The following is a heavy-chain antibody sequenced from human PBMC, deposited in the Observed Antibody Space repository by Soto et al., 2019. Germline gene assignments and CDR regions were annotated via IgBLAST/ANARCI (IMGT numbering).Heavy chain of an antibody. Sequence: PGGSLRLSCSASGFTFSSYAMHWVRQAPGKGLEYVSAISSNGGSTYYADSVKGRFTISRDNSKNTLYLQMSSLRAEDTAVYYCVKDYQEXGYSSGWYRGWDQSFGYWGQGTLVTVSS. CDR2: ISSNGGST. V-gene: IGHV3-64D*06. J-gene: IGHJ4*02. D-gene: IGHD6-19*01. CDR1: GFTFSSYA. CDR3: VKDYQEXGYSSGWYRGWDQSFGY.